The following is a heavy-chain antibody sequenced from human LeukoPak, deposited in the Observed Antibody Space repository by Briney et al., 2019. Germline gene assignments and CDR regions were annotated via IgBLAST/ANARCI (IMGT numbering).Heavy chain of an antibody. CDR1: GFTFSSYS. D-gene: IGHD6-19*01. V-gene: IGHV3-21*04. CDR2: ISSSSSYI. J-gene: IGHJ6*02. CDR3: ARDRSSGWYYYGMDV. Sequence: PGGSLRLSCAASGFTFSSYSMNWVRQAPGKGLEWVSSISSSSSYIYYADSVKGRFTISRHNPKNTLYLQMNSLRAEDTAVYYCARDRSSGWYYYGMDVWGQGTTVTVSS.